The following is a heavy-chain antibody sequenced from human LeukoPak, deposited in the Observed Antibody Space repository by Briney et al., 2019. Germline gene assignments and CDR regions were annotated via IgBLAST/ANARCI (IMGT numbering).Heavy chain of an antibody. V-gene: IGHV1-2*02. D-gene: IGHD6-13*01. CDR1: GYTFTGYY. CDR2: INPNSGGT. Sequence: ASVKVSCKASGYTFTGYYMHWVRQAPGQGLEWMGWINPNSGGTNYAQKFRGRVTMTRDTSISTAYMELSRLRSDDTAVYYCARDLRYSSSWYLYYYYYMDVWGKGTTVTVSS. J-gene: IGHJ6*03. CDR3: ARDLRYSSSWYLYYYYYMDV.